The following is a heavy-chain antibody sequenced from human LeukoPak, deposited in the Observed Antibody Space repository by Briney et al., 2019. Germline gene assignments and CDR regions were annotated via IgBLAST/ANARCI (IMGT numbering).Heavy chain of an antibody. CDR2: IGGNGGST. Sequence: GGSLRLSCAASGFTFSSYAMSWVRQAPGRGLEWVSAIGGNGGSTYYAESVKGRFTISRDNSKNTLYLQMDSLRADDTALYYCAKEQGWFGECSTYWGQGTLVTVSS. D-gene: IGHD3-10*01. J-gene: IGHJ4*02. CDR1: GFTFSSYA. CDR3: AKEQGWFGECSTY. V-gene: IGHV3-23*01.